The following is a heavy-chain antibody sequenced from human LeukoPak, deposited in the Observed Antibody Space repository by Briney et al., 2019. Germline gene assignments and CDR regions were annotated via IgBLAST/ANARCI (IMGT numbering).Heavy chain of an antibody. CDR3: AKDAVRGVPCGRFDY. CDR1: GYTFTSYG. Sequence: SCKASGYTFTSYGISWVRQAPGKGLEWVSAISGSGGSTYYAGSVKGRFTISRDNSKNTLYLQMNSLRAEDTAVYYCAKDAVRGVPCGRFDYWGQGTLVTVSS. V-gene: IGHV3-23*01. J-gene: IGHJ4*02. D-gene: IGHD3-10*01. CDR2: ISGSGGST.